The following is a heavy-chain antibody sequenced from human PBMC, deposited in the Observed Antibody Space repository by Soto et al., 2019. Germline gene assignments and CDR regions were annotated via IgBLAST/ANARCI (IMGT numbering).Heavy chain of an antibody. CDR1: GFTFSNHG. J-gene: IGHJ4*02. D-gene: IGHD6-6*01. CDR3: AKLSSIAVRYHFDS. Sequence: QVQLVESGGGVVQPGRSLSLSCAASGFTFSNHGMHWVRQAPGKGLEWVAAIPYDGSNKYYADSVKGRFTISRDNPKNRLYLLMNSLRAEDTAVYFCAKLSSIAVRYHFDSSGQGTLVTVSS. V-gene: IGHV3-30*18. CDR2: IPYDGSNK.